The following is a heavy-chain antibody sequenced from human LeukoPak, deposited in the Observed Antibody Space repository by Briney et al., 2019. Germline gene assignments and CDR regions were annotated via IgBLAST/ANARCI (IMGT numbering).Heavy chain of an antibody. CDR3: ARDSYGSGSELDY. V-gene: IGHV3-30*03. J-gene: IGHJ4*02. CDR2: ISSDGNEK. CDR1: GFTFRNYG. Sequence: GRSLRLSCAASGFTFRNYGMHWVRQAPGKGLEWVAVISSDGNEKYYADSVKGRFTISRDNAKNTPYLQMNSLRAEDTAVYYCARDSYGSGSELDYWGQGTLVTVSS. D-gene: IGHD3-10*01.